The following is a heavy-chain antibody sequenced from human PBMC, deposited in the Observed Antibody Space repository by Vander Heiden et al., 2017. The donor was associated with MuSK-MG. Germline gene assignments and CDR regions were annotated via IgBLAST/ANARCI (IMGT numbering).Heavy chain of an antibody. V-gene: IGHV7-4-1*02. Sequence: QVQLVQSGSELKKPGASVQVSCKASGYTFTSYAMNWVRQAPVQVLEFMRWLNTNTGNPTYAHGFTGRFVFSLDTSVSTAYLQISSLKAEDTAVYYCARLSRGGISRWIRMAGRVNDAFDIWGQGTMVTVSS. D-gene: IGHD6-19*01. J-gene: IGHJ3*02. CDR1: GYTFTSYA. CDR3: ARLSRGGISRWIRMAGRVNDAFDI. CDR2: LNTNTGNP.